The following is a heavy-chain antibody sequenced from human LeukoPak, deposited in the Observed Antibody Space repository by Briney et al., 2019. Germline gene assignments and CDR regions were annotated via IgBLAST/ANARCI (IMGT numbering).Heavy chain of an antibody. J-gene: IGHJ4*02. V-gene: IGHV1-2*02. CDR2: INPNSGVT. Sequence: RASVKVSCKASGYTFTGYYMHWVRQAPGQGLEWMGWINPNSGVTNYAQNLQGRVTMTTDTSTNTAYMELRSLRSDDTAVYYCARGGPNYDFWTDYLTVPSYFDYWGQGTLVTVSS. CDR1: GYTFTGYY. D-gene: IGHD3-3*01. CDR3: ARGGPNYDFWTDYLTVPSYFDY.